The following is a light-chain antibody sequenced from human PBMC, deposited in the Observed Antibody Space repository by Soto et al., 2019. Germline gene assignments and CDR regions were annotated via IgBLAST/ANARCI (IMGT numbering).Light chain of an antibody. CDR2: EVS. J-gene: IGLJ3*02. CDR3: CSYTTSSTVV. Sequence: QSALTQPASVSGSPGQSITISCTGTSSDIGDYTHVSWYQQHPGKAPKLIIYEVSDRPSGVSNRFSGSKSGNTASLTISGLQTEDEADYYCCSYTTSSTVVFGGGTKVTVL. CDR1: SSDIGDYTH. V-gene: IGLV2-14*01.